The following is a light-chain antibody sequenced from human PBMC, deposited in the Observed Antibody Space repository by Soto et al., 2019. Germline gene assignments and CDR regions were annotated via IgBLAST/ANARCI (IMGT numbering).Light chain of an antibody. CDR3: SSFAGNNNVV. CDR2: EVS. Sequence: QSALTQPPSASGSPGQSVTISCTGTSSDVGGYNYVSWYQQHPGKAPKLMISEVSKRPSGVPDRFSGSKSGNTAPLTVSRLQAEDDADYCCSSFAGNNNVVFGGGTKVTVL. J-gene: IGLJ2*01. CDR1: SSDVGGYNY. V-gene: IGLV2-8*01.